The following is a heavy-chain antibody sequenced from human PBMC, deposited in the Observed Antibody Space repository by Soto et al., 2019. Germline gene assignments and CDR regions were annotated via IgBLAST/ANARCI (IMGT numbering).Heavy chain of an antibody. CDR2: INHSGST. CDR3: AIGGDYYYYYYGMDV. CDR1: GGSFSGYY. J-gene: IGHJ6*02. D-gene: IGHD2-21*02. V-gene: IGHV4-34*01. Sequence: PSETLSLTCAVYGGSFSGYYWSWIRQPPGKGLEWIGEINHSGSTNYNPSLKSRVTISVDTSKNQFSLKLSSVTAADTAVYYCAIGGDYYYYYYGMDVWGEGTTLTVSS.